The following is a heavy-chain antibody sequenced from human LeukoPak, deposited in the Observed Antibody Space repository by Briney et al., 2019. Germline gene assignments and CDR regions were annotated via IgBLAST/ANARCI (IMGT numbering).Heavy chain of an antibody. CDR3: ARVGDFWSGYYLRTPGPLDY. J-gene: IGHJ4*02. D-gene: IGHD3-3*01. Sequence: KTSETLSLTCAVYGGSFSGYYWSWIRQPPGKGLEWIGEINHSGSTNYNPSLKSRVTISVDTSKNQFSLKLSSVTAADTAAYYCARVGDFWSGYYLRTPGPLDYWGQGTLVTVSS. V-gene: IGHV4-34*01. CDR2: INHSGST. CDR1: GGSFSGYY.